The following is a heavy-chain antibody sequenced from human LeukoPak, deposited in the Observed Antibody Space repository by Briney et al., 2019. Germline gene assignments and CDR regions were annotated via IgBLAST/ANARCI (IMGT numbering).Heavy chain of an antibody. V-gene: IGHV3-11*01. CDR2: ISHSGTTI. CDR3: AREGYSSSFDY. CDR1: GFTFNDYQ. Sequence: GGSLRLSCAASGFTFNDYQMNCIRQAPGKGPEWVSYISHSGTTIFYADSVRGRFTVSRDNARNSLLLQMDYLSAEDTAVYYCAREGYSSSFDYWGQGALVTVSS. J-gene: IGHJ4*01. D-gene: IGHD5-18*01.